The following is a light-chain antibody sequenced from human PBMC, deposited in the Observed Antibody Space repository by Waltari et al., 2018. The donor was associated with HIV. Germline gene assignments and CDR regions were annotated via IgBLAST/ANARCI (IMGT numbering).Light chain of an antibody. V-gene: IGKV2-30*01. Sequence: DVVLTQSPLSLPVTLGQPASISCRSNQSLVYSDGNTYLNWFLQRPGQSPRRLIYMVSNRGSGVPDRFSGSGSGTDFTLKISRVEAEDVGVYSCMQGSHWPRTFGQGTKVEIK. CDR3: MQGSHWPRT. CDR1: QSLVYSDGNTY. J-gene: IGKJ1*01. CDR2: MVS.